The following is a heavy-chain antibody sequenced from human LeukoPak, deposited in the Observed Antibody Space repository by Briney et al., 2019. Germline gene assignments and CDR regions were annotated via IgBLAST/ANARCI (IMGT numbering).Heavy chain of an antibody. CDR3: AREGVGGYSQAFDY. J-gene: IGHJ4*02. CDR2: IDSSSRNI. CDR1: GFSFNYYA. V-gene: IGHV3-21*06. Sequence: GGSLRLSCAASGFSFNYYAMNWVRQAPGKGLEWVSSIDSSSRNIYYADSVKGRFTISRDNAKNSLYLHMNSLRAEDSALYYCAREGVGGYSQAFDYWGQGTLVTVSS. D-gene: IGHD5-18*01.